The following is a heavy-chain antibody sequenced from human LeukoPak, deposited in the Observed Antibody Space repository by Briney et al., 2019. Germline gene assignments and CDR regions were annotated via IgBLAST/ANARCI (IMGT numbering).Heavy chain of an antibody. CDR2: IYHSGST. Sequence: SETLSLTCTVSGYSISSGYYWGWIRQPPGKGLEWIGSIYHSGSTYYNPSLKSRVTISVDTSKNQFSLKLSSATAADTAVYYCARGGYSSSWYFDYWGQGTLVTVSS. D-gene: IGHD6-13*01. CDR3: ARGGYSSSWYFDY. CDR1: GYSISSGYY. V-gene: IGHV4-38-2*02. J-gene: IGHJ4*02.